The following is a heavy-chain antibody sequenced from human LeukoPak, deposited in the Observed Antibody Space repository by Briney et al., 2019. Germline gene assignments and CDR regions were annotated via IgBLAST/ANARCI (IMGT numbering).Heavy chain of an antibody. J-gene: IGHJ5*02. V-gene: IGHV3-7*01. CDR2: IKQDGSQK. Sequence: GGSLRLSCAASGFTFSSYWMSWLRQAPGKGLEWVAKIKQDGSQKYYLDSVKGRFTISRDNAETSLYLQMNSLRAEDTAVYYCARDVRDCSGDTCYPWFDPWGQGALVTVSS. CDR1: GFTFSSYW. D-gene: IGHD2-15*01. CDR3: ARDVRDCSGDTCYPWFDP.